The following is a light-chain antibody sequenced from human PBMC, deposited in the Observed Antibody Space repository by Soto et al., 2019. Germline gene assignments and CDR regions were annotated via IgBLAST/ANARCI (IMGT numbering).Light chain of an antibody. J-gene: IGKJ2*01. CDR2: SAS. CDR3: QQYVIWPPTFT. Sequence: IVMTQSPATLSVSPGERVTLSCRASQSVSSNLAWYQQKPGQAPRLLIYSASTRATGIPARFSGSGSGTGFTLAITSLQSEDFAVYFCQQYVIWPPTFTFGQGTKLEIK. CDR1: QSVSSN. V-gene: IGKV3-15*01.